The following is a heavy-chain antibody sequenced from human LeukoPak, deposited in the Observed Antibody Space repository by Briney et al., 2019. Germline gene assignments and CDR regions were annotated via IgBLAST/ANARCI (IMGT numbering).Heavy chain of an antibody. CDR1: SGSISNYY. Sequence: PSETLSLTCTVSSGSISNYYWSWIRQPPGKGLEWIGFSDYSGNTNYNPSPKSRVTISLDTSKDQIALKLSSVTAADTAVYYCARLNGGGWGQGTLVTVSS. V-gene: IGHV4-59*08. D-gene: IGHD2-8*01. CDR3: ARLNGGG. J-gene: IGHJ4*02. CDR2: SDYSGNT.